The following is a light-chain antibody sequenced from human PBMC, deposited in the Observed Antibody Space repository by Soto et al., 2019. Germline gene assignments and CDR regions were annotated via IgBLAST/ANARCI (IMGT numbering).Light chain of an antibody. J-gene: IGLJ3*02. V-gene: IGLV2-8*01. CDR1: SSDVGAYNY. CDR3: SSYAGSSWV. CDR2: DVS. Sequence: QSALTQPPSASGSPGQSVTISCTGTSSDVGAYNYVSWYQQHPGKAPKLMIYDVSKQPSGVPYRFSGSKSGNAASLTVSGLQGEDEADYYCSSYAGSSWVFGGGTKLTVL.